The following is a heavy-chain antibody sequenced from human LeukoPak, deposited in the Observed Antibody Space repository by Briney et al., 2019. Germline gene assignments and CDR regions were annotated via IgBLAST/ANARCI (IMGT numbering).Heavy chain of an antibody. CDR1: GFTFSSYS. J-gene: IGHJ4*02. CDR3: TNGQLAVAGTNY. V-gene: IGHV3-74*01. CDR2: INPDGSAT. Sequence: GGSLRLSCAASGFTFSSYSMNWVRQAPGKGLVWVSHINPDGSATTYADSVRGRFTISRDNAKNTLYLQMNSLRAEDTAVYYCTNGQLAVAGTNYWGQGILVTVSS. D-gene: IGHD6-19*01.